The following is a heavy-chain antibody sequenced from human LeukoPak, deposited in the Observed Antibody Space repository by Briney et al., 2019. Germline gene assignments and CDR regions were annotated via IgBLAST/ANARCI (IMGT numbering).Heavy chain of an antibody. Sequence: GGSLRLSCAASRFNFNDYYMSWIRQAPGKGLEWLSYISSSANDKYYADSVKGRFTISRDNAKNSLYLQMNSLRAEDTAVYYCARDWADIVLMSYGMDVWGQGTTVTVSS. V-gene: IGHV3-11*04. CDR3: ARDWADIVLMSYGMDV. J-gene: IGHJ6*02. CDR1: RFNFNDYY. CDR2: ISSSANDK. D-gene: IGHD2-8*01.